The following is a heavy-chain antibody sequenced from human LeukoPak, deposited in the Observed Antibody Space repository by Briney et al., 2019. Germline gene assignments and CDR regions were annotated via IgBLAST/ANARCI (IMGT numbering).Heavy chain of an antibody. J-gene: IGHJ4*02. CDR1: GFTFSSYS. Sequence: PGGSLRLSCAASGFTFSSYSMNWVRQAPGKGLEWVSYISSSSSTIYYADSVKGRFTISRDNAKNSLYLQMNSLRDEDTAVYYCARGYYDSSGYSPFDYWGQGTLVTVSS. CDR3: ARGYYDSSGYSPFDY. D-gene: IGHD3-22*01. V-gene: IGHV3-48*02. CDR2: ISSSSSTI.